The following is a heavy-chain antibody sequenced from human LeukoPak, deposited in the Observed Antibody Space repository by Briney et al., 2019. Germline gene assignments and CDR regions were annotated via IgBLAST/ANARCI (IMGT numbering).Heavy chain of an antibody. V-gene: IGHV1-69*13. CDR2: IIPIFGTA. CDR1: GGTFSSYA. J-gene: IGHJ4*02. D-gene: IGHD3-22*01. Sequence: SVKVSCKASGGTFSSYAISWVRQAPGQGLEWMGGIIPIFGTANYAQKFQGRVTITADESTSTAYMELSSLRSEDTAVYYCARAIGRYDSSGYYFYWGQGTLVTVSS. CDR3: ARAIGRYDSSGYYFY.